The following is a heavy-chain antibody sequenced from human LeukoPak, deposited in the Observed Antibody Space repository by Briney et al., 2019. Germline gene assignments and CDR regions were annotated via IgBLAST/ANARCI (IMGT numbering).Heavy chain of an antibody. CDR3: ARGGGD. CDR2: ISYDGTNK. D-gene: IGHD3-16*01. CDR1: GFTFSSCS. V-gene: IGHV3-30*03. J-gene: IGHJ4*02. Sequence: GGSLRLSCAASGFTFSSCSMNWVRQAPGKGLDWVAVISYDGTNKDYADSVKGRFTISRDNSKDTLYLQMSDLKIEDTAVYYCARGGGDWGQGTLVTVSS.